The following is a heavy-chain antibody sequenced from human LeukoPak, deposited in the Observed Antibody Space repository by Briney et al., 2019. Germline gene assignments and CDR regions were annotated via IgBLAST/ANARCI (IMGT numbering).Heavy chain of an antibody. J-gene: IGHJ4*02. CDR2: IDEDGTEK. Sequence: GGSLRLSCAASASTFSSYWMNWVRQAPGKGLEWVAGIDEDGTEKYYVESVKGRFTVSRDNAKKSVYLQMNSLRADDTAVYYCARAITAVDSYWGQGTLVTVSS. V-gene: IGHV3-7*01. D-gene: IGHD6-13*01. CDR3: ARAITAVDSY. CDR1: ASTFSSYW.